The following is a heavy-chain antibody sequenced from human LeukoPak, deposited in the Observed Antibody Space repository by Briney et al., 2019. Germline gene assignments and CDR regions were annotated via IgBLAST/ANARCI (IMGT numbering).Heavy chain of an antibody. CDR3: ARGRND. J-gene: IGHJ4*02. Sequence: GGSLRLSCAASGFTFSSYAMHWVRQAPGKGLEYVSAISSNGGSTYYANSVKGRFTISRDNPKNTLYLQMGSLRAEDMAVYYCARGRNDWGQGTLVTVSS. V-gene: IGHV3-64*01. CDR2: ISSNGGST. CDR1: GFTFSSYA. D-gene: IGHD1-1*01.